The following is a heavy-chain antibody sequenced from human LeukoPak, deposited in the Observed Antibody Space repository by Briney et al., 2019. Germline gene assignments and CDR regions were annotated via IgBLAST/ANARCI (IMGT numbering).Heavy chain of an antibody. Sequence: SETLCLTCTVSGGSISSSNYYWGWVRQPPGKGLEWIGSIYYSGGTYYNPSLKSRVTMSVDTSKTQITLRLSSVTAADTAVYYCAREEGIAAAGALEYWGQGILVTVSS. J-gene: IGHJ4*02. CDR2: IYYSGGT. D-gene: IGHD6-13*01. V-gene: IGHV4-39*06. CDR1: GGSISSSNYY. CDR3: AREEGIAAAGALEY.